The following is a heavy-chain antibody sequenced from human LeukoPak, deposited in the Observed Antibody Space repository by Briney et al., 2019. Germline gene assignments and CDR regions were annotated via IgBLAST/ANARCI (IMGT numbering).Heavy chain of an antibody. Sequence: ASVKVSCKASEYTFTDYYVHWVRQAPGQGLEWMGCIDPDSGGTKYAQKFQGRVTMTRYTSISTVYMELTRLRSDDTAVHYCAREYYDSSGTKYAFDVWGQGTMVTVSS. CDR1: EYTFTDYY. J-gene: IGHJ3*01. D-gene: IGHD3-22*01. V-gene: IGHV1-2*02. CDR2: IDPDSGGT. CDR3: AREYYDSSGTKYAFDV.